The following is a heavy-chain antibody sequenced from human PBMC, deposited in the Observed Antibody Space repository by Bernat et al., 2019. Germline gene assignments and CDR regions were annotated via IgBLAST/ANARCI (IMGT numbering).Heavy chain of an antibody. CDR2: ISGSGGNK. Sequence: EVQLLESGGGLVQPGGSLRLSCAASGFTFSSYAMTWVRQAPGKGLEWVSAISGSGGNKNYADSVKGRFTISRDNAKYTLYLQVNSLRADDTAEYYCATHRRVCSSAGVKGDSYGTDDWGQGTPVTVSS. CDR1: GFTFSSYA. J-gene: IGHJ6*02. D-gene: IGHD2-2*01. CDR3: ATHRRVCSSAGVKGDSYGTDD. V-gene: IGHV3-23*01.